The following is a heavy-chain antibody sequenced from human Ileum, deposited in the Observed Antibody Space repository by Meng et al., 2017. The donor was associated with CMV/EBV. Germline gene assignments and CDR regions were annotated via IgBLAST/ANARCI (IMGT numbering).Heavy chain of an antibody. Sequence: VSGGSMTSGSYYWIWIRQHPGKGLEWVGYIYHSGSTYYNPSLQSRATISIDTSKNQFSLKLSSVTAADTAVYYCARLAAGISWFDPWGQGSLVTVSS. D-gene: IGHD6-19*01. CDR3: ARLAAGISWFDP. CDR2: IYHSGST. V-gene: IGHV4-31*02. CDR1: GGSMTSGSYY. J-gene: IGHJ5*02.